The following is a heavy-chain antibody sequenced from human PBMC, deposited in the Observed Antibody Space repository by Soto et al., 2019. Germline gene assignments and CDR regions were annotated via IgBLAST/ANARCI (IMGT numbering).Heavy chain of an antibody. J-gene: IGHJ5*02. Sequence: ASVKVSCKASGYTFNGYNMHWVRQAPGQGLEWMGWISAYNGNTNYAQKLQGRVTMTTDTSTSTAYMELRSLRSDDTAVYYCARDKATVTTYNWFDPWGQGTLVTVSS. D-gene: IGHD4-17*01. CDR2: ISAYNGNT. CDR3: ARDKATVTTYNWFDP. V-gene: IGHV1-18*04. CDR1: GYTFNGYN.